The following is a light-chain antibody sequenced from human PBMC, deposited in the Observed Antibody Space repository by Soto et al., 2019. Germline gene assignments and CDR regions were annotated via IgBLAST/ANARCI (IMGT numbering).Light chain of an antibody. CDR2: AAS. CDR1: QTVYSN. V-gene: IGKV3-15*01. Sequence: EVVMTQSPVTLSVSPGETASLSCRASQTVYSNLAWYQQKPGQAPRLLIHAASTRASGVPARFSGGGSGTEFTLTISSLQSEDFAVYYCQQYSTWPPITFGPGTRLEIK. J-gene: IGKJ5*01. CDR3: QQYSTWPPIT.